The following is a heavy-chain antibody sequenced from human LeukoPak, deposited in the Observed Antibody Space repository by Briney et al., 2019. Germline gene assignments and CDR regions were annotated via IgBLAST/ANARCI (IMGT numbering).Heavy chain of an antibody. J-gene: IGHJ6*02. CDR1: GFTFSSYT. Sequence: GGSLRLSCTAFGFTFSSYTMSWVRQAPGKGRKWVSTITTGGPNTDYADSVKGRFTVSRYDSKNTLYLQMNSLRAEDTAVYYCARDRALGGTIFSRYYYGMDVWGQGTTVPVSS. CDR2: ITTGGPNT. CDR3: ARDRALGGTIFSRYYYGMDV. V-gene: IGHV3-23*01. D-gene: IGHD3-9*01.